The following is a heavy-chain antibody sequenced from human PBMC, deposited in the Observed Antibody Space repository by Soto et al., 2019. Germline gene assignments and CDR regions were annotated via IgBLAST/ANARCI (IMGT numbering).Heavy chain of an antibody. CDR3: ARLRFLEWFPTNYFDY. D-gene: IGHD3-3*01. J-gene: IGHJ4*02. CDR2: IHYSGST. Sequence: QVQLQESGPGLVKPSQTLSLTCTVSGGSISSGGYYWSWIRQHPGKGLEWIGYIHYSGSTYYNPSLKSRVTISVDTSKNQFSLKLSSVTAADTAVYYCARLRFLEWFPTNYFDYWGQGTLVTVSS. CDR1: GGSISSGGYY. V-gene: IGHV4-31*03.